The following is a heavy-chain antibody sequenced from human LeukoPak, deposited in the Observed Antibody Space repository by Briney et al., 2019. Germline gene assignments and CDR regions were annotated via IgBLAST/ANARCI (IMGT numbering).Heavy chain of an antibody. Sequence: GGSLRLSCAASGFTFSSCWMTWVRQAPGKGLEWVANIKQDGSEKYYVDSVKGRFTISRDNAKNSLYLQMNSLRAEDTAVYYCARDRLTIFGVPAYFDYWGQGTLVTVSS. CDR2: IKQDGSEK. CDR3: ARDRLTIFGVPAYFDY. V-gene: IGHV3-7*01. CDR1: GFTFSSCW. D-gene: IGHD3-3*01. J-gene: IGHJ4*02.